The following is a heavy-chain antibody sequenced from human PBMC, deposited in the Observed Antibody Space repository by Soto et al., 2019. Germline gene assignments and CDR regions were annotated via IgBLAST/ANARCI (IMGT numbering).Heavy chain of an antibody. D-gene: IGHD5-12*01. CDR1: GDSISSYY. V-gene: IGHV4-59*01. J-gene: IGHJ4*02. Sequence: PSETLSLTCIVSGDSISSYYWSWIRQPPGKGLEWIGYIFYSGTTSYNPSLERRVTFSVDTSKNHFSLKLSSVTAADTAAYFCARGVNEMATITRFDYWGQGTLVTVSS. CDR2: IFYSGTT. CDR3: ARGVNEMATITRFDY.